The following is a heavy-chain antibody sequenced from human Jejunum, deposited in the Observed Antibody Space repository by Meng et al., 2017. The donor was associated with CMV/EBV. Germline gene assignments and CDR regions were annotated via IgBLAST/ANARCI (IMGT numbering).Heavy chain of an antibody. V-gene: IGHV3-23*03. CDR3: AKDLFYDGSGYYLGN. Sequence: GFTFSTYAMTWVRQAPGKGLEWVSLIYSGGSTTYYADSVKGRFTISRDDSKNTLYLQMNSLRTEDTAIYYCAKDLFYDGSGYYLGNWGQGALVTVSS. CDR1: GFTFSTYA. J-gene: IGHJ4*02. D-gene: IGHD3-22*01. CDR2: IYSGGSTT.